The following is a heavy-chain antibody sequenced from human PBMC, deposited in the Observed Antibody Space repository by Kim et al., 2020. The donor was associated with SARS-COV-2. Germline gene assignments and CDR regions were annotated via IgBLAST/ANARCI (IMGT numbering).Heavy chain of an antibody. V-gene: IGHV3-23*01. CDR3: AKDGFPYGMDV. Sequence: TYYAGAVNGRFTISRDNSKNTLYLQMNSLRAEDTAVYYCAKDGFPYGMDVWGQGTTVTVSS. J-gene: IGHJ6*02. CDR2: T.